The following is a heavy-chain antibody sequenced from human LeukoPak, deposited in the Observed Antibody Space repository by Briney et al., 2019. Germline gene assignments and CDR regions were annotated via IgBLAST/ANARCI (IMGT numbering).Heavy chain of an antibody. CDR3: ARVPRFGEAGYYFDY. V-gene: IGHV3-23*01. Sequence: PGGSLRLSCAASGFTFSSYAMSWLRQTPGKGLEWVSAISGSGGSTYYADSVKGRFTISRDNAKNTLSLQMNSLRAEDTAVYFCARVPRFGEAGYYFDYWGQGTLVTVSS. CDR2: ISGSGGST. J-gene: IGHJ4*02. CDR1: GFTFSSYA. D-gene: IGHD3-16*01.